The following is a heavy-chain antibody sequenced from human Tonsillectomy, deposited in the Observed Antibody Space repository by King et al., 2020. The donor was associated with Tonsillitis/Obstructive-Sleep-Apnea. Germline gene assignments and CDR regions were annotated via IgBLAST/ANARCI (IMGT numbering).Heavy chain of an antibody. V-gene: IGHV4-39*01. D-gene: IGHD1-1*01. Sequence: QLQESGPGLVKPSETLSLTCSVSGGSITSSSYYWGWIRQSPGKGLEWIGSIYYSGSTFYNPSLKSRVTISVDMSKNRFSLNLSSVTAADTAVYYCTEQPPRYEYYYYYMDVWAKRATGTVSS. CDR2: IYYSGST. CDR1: GGSITSSSYY. CDR3: TEQPPRYEYYYYYMDV. J-gene: IGHJ6*03.